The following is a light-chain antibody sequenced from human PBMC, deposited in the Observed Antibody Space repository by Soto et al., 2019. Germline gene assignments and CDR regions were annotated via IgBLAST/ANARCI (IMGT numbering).Light chain of an antibody. CDR2: GAS. V-gene: IGKV3-20*01. Sequence: EVVLTQSPATLSLSPGDRAALSCKASQSVHNFLAWYQQKPGQAPRLLIYGASSRATGIPDRFSGSGSGTDFTLTIDRLESEDFAVYFCQQYGSSPETFGQGSKVDNK. CDR1: QSVHNF. CDR3: QQYGSSPET. J-gene: IGKJ1*01.